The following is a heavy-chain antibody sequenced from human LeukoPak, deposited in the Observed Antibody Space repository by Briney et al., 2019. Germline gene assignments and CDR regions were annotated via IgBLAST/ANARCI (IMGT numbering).Heavy chain of an antibody. J-gene: IGHJ4*02. D-gene: IGHD4-23*01. CDR3: AKAMNYGGNSNFDY. CDR1: GFTFSHCG. CDR2: IRYDGSNK. V-gene: IGHV3-30*02. Sequence: GGSLRLSCETSGFTFSHCGMHWVRQAPGKGLEWVAFIRYDGSNKYYADSVKGRFTISRDNSKNTLYLQMNSLRAEDTAVYYCAKAMNYGGNSNFDYWGQGTLVTASS.